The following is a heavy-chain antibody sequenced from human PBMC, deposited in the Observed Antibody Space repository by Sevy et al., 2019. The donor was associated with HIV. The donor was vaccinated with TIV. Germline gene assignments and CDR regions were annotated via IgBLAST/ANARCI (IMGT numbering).Heavy chain of an antibody. Sequence: GGSLRLSCAASGFTFSNAWMSWVRQAPGKGLEWVGRIKSKTDGGTTDYAAPVKGRFTISRDDSKNTLYLLMNSLKTEDTAVYYCTTHNSQHYYYYYMDVWGKGTTVTVSS. CDR3: TTHNSQHYYYYYMDV. CDR2: IKSKTDGGTT. J-gene: IGHJ6*03. V-gene: IGHV3-15*01. D-gene: IGHD2-21*01. CDR1: GFTFSNAW.